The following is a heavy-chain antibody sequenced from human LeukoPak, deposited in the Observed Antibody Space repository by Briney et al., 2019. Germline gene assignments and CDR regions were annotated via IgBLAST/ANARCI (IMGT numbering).Heavy chain of an antibody. Sequence: GASVKLSCKASGYTFTSYGISWVRQAPGQGLEWMGWISAYNGNTNYAQKLQGRVTMTTDTSTSTAYMELRSLRSDDTAVYYCARDRVVYPVYYYYGMDVWGQGTTGTVSS. CDR1: GYTFTSYG. CDR3: ARDRVVYPVYYYYGMDV. CDR2: ISAYNGNT. J-gene: IGHJ6*02. D-gene: IGHD1-14*01. V-gene: IGHV1-18*01.